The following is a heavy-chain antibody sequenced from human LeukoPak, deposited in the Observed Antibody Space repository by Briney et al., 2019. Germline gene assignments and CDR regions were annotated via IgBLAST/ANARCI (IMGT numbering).Heavy chain of an antibody. D-gene: IGHD6-19*01. V-gene: IGHV4-4*02. Sequence: PSETLSFNSIGSGGTSSSLNLWRWLRQPRGKGLEWIGAINLGGTTNFNPSLKSRVTILIDKSKNQLSLQLTSVTAADTAVYYCAGLEGRYSTDWFYFFDYWGQGALVTVSS. CDR2: INLGGTT. CDR3: AGLEGRYSTDWFYFFDY. CDR1: GGTSSSLNL. J-gene: IGHJ4*02.